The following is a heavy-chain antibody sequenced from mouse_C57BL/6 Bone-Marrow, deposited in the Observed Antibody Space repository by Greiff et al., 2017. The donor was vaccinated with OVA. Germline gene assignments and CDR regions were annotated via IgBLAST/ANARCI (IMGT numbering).Heavy chain of an antibody. J-gene: IGHJ4*01. CDR3: ARGDYGNYPYYAMDY. Sequence: QLQLQQPGAELVRPGSSVKLSCKASGYTFTSYWMHWVKPRPIQGLEWIGNIDPSDSETHYNQQFKDKATLTVDKSSSTAYMQLSSLTSADSAVYYCARGDYGNYPYYAMDYWGQGTSVTVSS. D-gene: IGHD2-1*01. CDR2: IDPSDSET. CDR1: GYTFTSYW. V-gene: IGHV1-52*01.